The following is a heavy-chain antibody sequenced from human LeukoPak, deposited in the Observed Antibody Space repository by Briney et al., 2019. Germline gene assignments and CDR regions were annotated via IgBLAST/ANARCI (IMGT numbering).Heavy chain of an antibody. CDR2: ISSSGSTI. CDR1: GFTFSSYE. CDR3: ARDLGEGAPATADY. D-gene: IGHD1-26*01. J-gene: IGHJ4*02. Sequence: GGPLRLSCAASGFTFSSYEMNWVRQAPGKGLEWVSYISSSGSTIYYADSVKGRFTISRDNDKNSLYLQMNSLRAEDTAVYYCARDLGEGAPATADYWGQGTLVTVSS. V-gene: IGHV3-48*03.